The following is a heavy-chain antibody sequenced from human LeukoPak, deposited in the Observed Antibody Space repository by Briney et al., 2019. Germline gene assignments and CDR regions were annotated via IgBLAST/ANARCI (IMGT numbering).Heavy chain of an antibody. CDR2: INHSGST. D-gene: IGHD6-19*01. CDR3: ASHSGWHGHFRH. Sequence: PSETLSLTCAVYGGSFSGYYWSWIRQPPGKGLEWIGEINHSGSTNYNPSLKSRVTISVDTSKNQFSLKLSSVTAADTAVYYCASHSGWHGHFRHWGQGTLVTVSS. CDR1: GGSFSGYY. J-gene: IGHJ1*01. V-gene: IGHV4-34*01.